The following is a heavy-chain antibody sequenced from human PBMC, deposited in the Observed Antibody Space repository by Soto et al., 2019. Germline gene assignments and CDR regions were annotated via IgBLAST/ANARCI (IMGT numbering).Heavy chain of an antibody. CDR3: APVYYDFWGRYTGTDY. J-gene: IGHJ4*02. Sequence: GGALRPSCAASGFTLSSCAMSGARQAPVKDRAWVSAIRRGSERFYAVSVRGCFSNSRANSKNTMYLQIGSLSANDPALYYWAPVYYDFWGRYTGTDYWGRGTLVTVS. CDR1: GFTLSSCA. D-gene: IGHD3-3*01. CDR2: IRRGSER. V-gene: IGHV3-23*01.